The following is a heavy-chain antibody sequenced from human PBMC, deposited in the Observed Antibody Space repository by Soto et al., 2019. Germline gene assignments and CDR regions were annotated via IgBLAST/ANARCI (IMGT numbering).Heavy chain of an antibody. CDR1: GYTFTSYD. CDR2: MNPNSGNT. D-gene: IGHD6-19*01. V-gene: IGHV1-8*01. Sequence: QVQLVQSGAEVKKPGASVKVSCKASGYTFTSYDINWVRQATGQGLEWMGWMNPNSGNTGYAQKFQGRVTMTRNTSISTAYMELSSLRSEDTAVYYCIRTPGQWRTGNRYYFDYWGQGTLVTVSS. J-gene: IGHJ4*02. CDR3: IRTPGQWRTGNRYYFDY.